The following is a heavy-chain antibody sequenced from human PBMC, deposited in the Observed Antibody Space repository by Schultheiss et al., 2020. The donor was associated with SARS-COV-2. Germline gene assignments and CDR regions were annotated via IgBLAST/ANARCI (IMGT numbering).Heavy chain of an antibody. CDR3: MRLSDNS. CDR1: GFTFSNYG. J-gene: IGHJ4*02. V-gene: IGHV3-7*01. Sequence: GESLKISCAASGFTFSNYGMHWVRQAPGKGLEWVANIKEDGSVKYYEDSVKGRFTISRDNAKNSLYLQMSSLRVEDTAVYFCMRLSDNSWGQGTLVTVSS. CDR2: IKEDGSVK.